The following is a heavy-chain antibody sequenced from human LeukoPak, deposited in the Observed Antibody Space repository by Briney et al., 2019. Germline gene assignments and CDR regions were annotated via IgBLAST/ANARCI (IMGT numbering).Heavy chain of an antibody. V-gene: IGHV1-46*01. CDR1: GYTFTSYY. D-gene: IGHD5-18*01. J-gene: IGHJ4*02. CDR3: ARGRGYSYGWDY. Sequence: ASVKVSCKASGYTFTSYYMHWVRQAPGQGLEWMGIINPSGGSTSYAQKFQGRVTITADKSTSTAYMELSSLRSEDTAVYYCARGRGYSYGWDYWGQGTLVTVSS. CDR2: INPSGGST.